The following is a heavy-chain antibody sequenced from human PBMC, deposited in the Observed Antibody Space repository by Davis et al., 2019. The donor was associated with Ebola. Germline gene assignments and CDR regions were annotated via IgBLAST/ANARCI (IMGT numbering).Heavy chain of an antibody. CDR2: ISSSSSYI. Sequence: GGSLRLSCAASGFTFSSYSMNWVRQAPGKGLEWVPSISSSSSYIYYADSVKGRFTISRDNAKNSLYLQMNSLRDEDTAVYYCARDGLWTYSSGWVLEEETGCYFDYWGQGTLVTVSS. J-gene: IGHJ4*02. D-gene: IGHD6-19*01. V-gene: IGHV3-21*03. CDR3: ARDGLWTYSSGWVLEEETGCYFDY. CDR1: GFTFSSYS.